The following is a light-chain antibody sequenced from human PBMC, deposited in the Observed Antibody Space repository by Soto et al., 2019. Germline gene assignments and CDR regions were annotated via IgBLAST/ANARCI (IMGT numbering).Light chain of an antibody. CDR1: KLGSKI. V-gene: IGLV3-21*02. J-gene: IGLJ1*01. Sequence: SYELTQPPSVSVAPGQTARITCGGDKLGSKIVHWYKQRPGQAPVAVVFDATDRPSGIPDRFSASRSGDTATLTISRVDAGDEAAYFCQVWASTAEFFVFGSGTKVPVL. CDR2: DAT. CDR3: QVWASTAEFFV.